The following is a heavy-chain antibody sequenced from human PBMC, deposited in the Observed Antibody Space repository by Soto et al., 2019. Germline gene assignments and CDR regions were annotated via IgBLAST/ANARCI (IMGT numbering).Heavy chain of an antibody. CDR2: ISYDGSNK. D-gene: IGHD2-15*01. CDR3: ARGGDYCSGGSCYSLAFDI. CDR1: GFTFSSYA. V-gene: IGHV3-30-3*01. Sequence: QVQLVESGGGVVQPGRSLRLSCAASGFTFSSYAMHWVRQAPGKGLEWVAVISYDGSNKYYADSVKGRFTISRDNSKNTLYLQMNSLRAEDTAVYYCARGGDYCSGGSCYSLAFDIWGQGTMVTVSS. J-gene: IGHJ3*02.